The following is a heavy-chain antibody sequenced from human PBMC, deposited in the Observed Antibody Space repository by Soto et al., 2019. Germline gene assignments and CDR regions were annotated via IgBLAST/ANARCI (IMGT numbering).Heavy chain of an antibody. CDR1: GFTFSSYG. V-gene: IGHV3-30*18. CDR3: AKEFSGTTYGENHVPSFQH. CDR2: ISYDGSNK. D-gene: IGHD1-7*01. J-gene: IGHJ1*01. Sequence: GGSLRLSCAASGFTFSSYGMHWVRQAPGKGLEWVAVISYDGSNKYYADSVKGPFTISRDNSKNKLYLQMNSLRAADTAVYYCAKEFSGTTYGENHVPSFQHWGQGTLVTVSS.